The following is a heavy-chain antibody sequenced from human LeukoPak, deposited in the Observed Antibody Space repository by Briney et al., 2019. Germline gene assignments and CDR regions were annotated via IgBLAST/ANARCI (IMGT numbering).Heavy chain of an antibody. CDR1: AFTFGDYA. V-gene: IGHV3-49*03. Sequence: GRSLRLSCTASAFTFGDYAMSWFRQAPGKGLEWVGFIRSKASGGTTEYAASVKGRFTISRDDSKSIAYLQMNSLKTEDTAVYYCTRGQDIVVVVAAQNTMIVREFDWGQGTLVTVSS. CDR2: IRSKASGGTT. J-gene: IGHJ4*02. CDR3: TRGQDIVVVVAAQNTMIVREFD. D-gene: IGHD2-15*01.